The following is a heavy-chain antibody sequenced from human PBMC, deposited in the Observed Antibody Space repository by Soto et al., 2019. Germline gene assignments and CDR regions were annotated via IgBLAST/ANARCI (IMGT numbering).Heavy chain of an antibody. CDR1: GYTFTSYY. CDR3: ARTHYDFWSRGMDV. D-gene: IGHD3-3*01. CDR2: INPSGGST. J-gene: IGHJ6*02. V-gene: IGHV1-46*01. Sequence: GSSVKVSCKASGYTFTSYYMHWVRQAPGQGLEWMGIINPSGGSTSYAQKFQGWVTMTRNTSISTAYMELSSLRSDDTAVYYCARTHYDFWSRGMDVWGQGTTVTVSS.